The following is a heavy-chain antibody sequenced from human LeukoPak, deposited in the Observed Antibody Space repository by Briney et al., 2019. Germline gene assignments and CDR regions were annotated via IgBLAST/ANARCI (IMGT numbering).Heavy chain of an antibody. CDR1: GYTFTSYY. Sequence: ASVKVSCKASGYTFTSYYMHWVRQAPGQGLEWMGIINPSGGSTSYAQKFQGRVTMTRDMSTSTVYMELSSLRSEDTAVYYCATIESNWNDALDAFDIWGQGTMVTVSS. CDR2: INPSGGST. V-gene: IGHV1-46*01. CDR3: ATIESNWNDALDAFDI. J-gene: IGHJ3*02. D-gene: IGHD1-20*01.